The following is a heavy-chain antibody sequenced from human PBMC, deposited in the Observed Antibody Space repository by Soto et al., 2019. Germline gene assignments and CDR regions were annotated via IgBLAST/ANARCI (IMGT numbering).Heavy chain of an antibody. CDR1: GGSISSYY. J-gene: IGHJ5*02. D-gene: IGHD3-22*01. V-gene: IGHV4-4*07. Sequence: SETLSLTCTVSGGSISSYYWSWIRQPAGKGLEWIGRIYTSGSTNYNPSLKSRVTMSVDTSKNQFSLKLSSVTAADTAVYYCARDALYYYDSSGLNWFDRWGKGTLVTVSS. CDR3: ARDALYYYDSSGLNWFDR. CDR2: IYTSGST.